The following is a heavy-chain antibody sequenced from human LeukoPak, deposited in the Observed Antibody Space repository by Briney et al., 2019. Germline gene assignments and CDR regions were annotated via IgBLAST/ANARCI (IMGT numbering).Heavy chain of an antibody. CDR2: IYHSGST. Sequence: PSETLSLTCAVSGGSISISNSNWWSWVRQPPGKGLEWIGEIYHSGSTNYNPSLKSRVTISADKSKNQFSLKLSSVTAADTAVYYCARDLHGRNSFTSDWYFDLWGRGTLVTVSS. CDR3: ARDLHGRNSFTSDWYFDL. V-gene: IGHV4-4*02. J-gene: IGHJ2*01. D-gene: IGHD4-23*01. CDR1: GGSISISNSNW.